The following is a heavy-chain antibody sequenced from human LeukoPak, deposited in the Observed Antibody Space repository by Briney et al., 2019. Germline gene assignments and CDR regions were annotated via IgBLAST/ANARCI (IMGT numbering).Heavy chain of an antibody. CDR1: GYTFSTHY. CDR2: IDPSGGST. CDR3: ARGFCSGGSCYSYDY. J-gene: IGHJ4*02. Sequence: GASVKVSCKASGYTFSTHYMHWVRQAPGQGLEWMGVIDPSGGSTNYARKFQGRVTMTSDTSTSTVYMELSSLRSEDTAVYYCARGFCSGGSCYSYDYWGQGTLVTVSS. D-gene: IGHD2-15*01. V-gene: IGHV1-46*01.